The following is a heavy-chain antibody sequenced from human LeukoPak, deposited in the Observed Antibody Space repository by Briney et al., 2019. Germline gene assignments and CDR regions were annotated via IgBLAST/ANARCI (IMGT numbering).Heavy chain of an antibody. CDR1: GGSIRSYY. D-gene: IGHD4-17*01. CDR3: ARATPGGSHGDYDS. V-gene: IGHV4-59*12. Sequence: PSETLSLTCTVSGGSIRSYYWSWIRQPPGKGLEWIGYIFYSGGANYNPSLKSRVTISVDKSSDQFSLNLISVTAADTAVYYCARATPGGSHGDYDSWGQGTLVTVSS. J-gene: IGHJ5*01. CDR2: IFYSGGA.